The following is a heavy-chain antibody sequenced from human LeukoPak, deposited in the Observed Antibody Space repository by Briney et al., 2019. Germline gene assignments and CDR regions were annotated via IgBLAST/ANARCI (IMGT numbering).Heavy chain of an antibody. CDR2: MSGDATST. V-gene: IGHV3-23*01. D-gene: IGHD2-2*01. CDR1: GFTFSSFA. CDR3: AKGGLYQQSDY. J-gene: IGHJ4*02. Sequence: PGGSLRLSCAASGFTFSSFAMNWVRQAPGKGLEWVSTMSGDATSTYYADSVKGRFTISRDNSKNTLYLQMDSLSAEDTAVYYCAKGGLYQQSDYWGQGTLVTVS.